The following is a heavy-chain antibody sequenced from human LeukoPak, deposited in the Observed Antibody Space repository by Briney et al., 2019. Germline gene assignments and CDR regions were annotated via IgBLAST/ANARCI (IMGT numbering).Heavy chain of an antibody. J-gene: IGHJ4*02. D-gene: IGHD6-19*01. CDR1: GFHFSSYR. CDR2: ISTRIDYM. V-gene: IGHV3-21*01. CDR3: ARAIFSRGWYLVDY. Sequence: GGSLRLSCAASGFHFSSYRMNWVRRAPGRGLEWVSSISTRIDYMYYADSVKGRFTISRDNAKNSLYLQMNSLRAEDTAVYYCARAIFSRGWYLVDYWGQGTLVTVSS.